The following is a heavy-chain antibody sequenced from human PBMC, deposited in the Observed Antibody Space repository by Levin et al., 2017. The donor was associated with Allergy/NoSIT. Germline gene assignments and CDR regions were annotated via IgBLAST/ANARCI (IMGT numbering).Heavy chain of an antibody. Sequence: SQTLSLPCTVSGGSISSAGYYWSWIRQHPGKGLEWIGYIYYSGSTYYNPSLKSRVTISIDTSKNQFSLKLSSVTAADTAVYYCARGGSPVGGLDVWGQGTTVTVSS. D-gene: IGHD3-10*01. V-gene: IGHV4-31*03. CDR2: IYYSGST. CDR3: ARGGSPVGGLDV. J-gene: IGHJ6*02. CDR1: GGSISSAGYY.